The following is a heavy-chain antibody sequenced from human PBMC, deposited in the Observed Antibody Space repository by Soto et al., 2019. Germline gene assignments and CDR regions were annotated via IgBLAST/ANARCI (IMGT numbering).Heavy chain of an antibody. J-gene: IGHJ4*02. CDR2: ISSSSSTI. CDR1: GFTFSSYS. CDR3: AVCCYANVPWGYYGAFFDY. D-gene: IGHD2-2*01. V-gene: IGHV3-48*01. Sequence: GGSLRLSCAASGFTFSSYSMNWVRQAPGKGLEWVSYISSSSSTIYYADSVKGRFTISRDNAKNSLYLQMNSLRAEDTAVYYWAVCCYANVPWGYYGAFFDYWGQGTLVTVSS.